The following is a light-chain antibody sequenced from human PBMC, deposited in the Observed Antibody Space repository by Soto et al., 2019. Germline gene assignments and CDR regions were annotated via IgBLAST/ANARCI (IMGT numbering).Light chain of an antibody. CDR1: QSMSNH. CDR2: GAS. CDR3: QQYNNWPPRT. J-gene: IGKJ2*01. V-gene: IGKV3-15*01. Sequence: EIVMTQSSVTLSVSPGERATLSCRASQSMSNHLAWYQQKPGQAPRLLIHGASTRATGIPARFSGSGSGTEFTLTISSLQSEDFAVYYCQQYNNWPPRTFGQGTKLEIK.